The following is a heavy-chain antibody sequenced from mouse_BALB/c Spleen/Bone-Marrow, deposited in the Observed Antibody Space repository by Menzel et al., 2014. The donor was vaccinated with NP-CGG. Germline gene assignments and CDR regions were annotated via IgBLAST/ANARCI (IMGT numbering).Heavy chain of an antibody. CDR3: ARDRGGSSRALDY. CDR1: GFSLTSYG. CDR2: IWAGGST. D-gene: IGHD1-1*02. J-gene: IGHJ4*01. V-gene: IGHV2-9*02. Sequence: VHLVESGPGLVAPSQNLSITCTVSGFSLTSYGVHWVRQPPGKGLEWLGVIWAGGSTIYNSALMSRLSISKDNSKSQVFLKMNSLQTDDTALYYCARDRGGSSRALDYWGRGTSVTVSS.